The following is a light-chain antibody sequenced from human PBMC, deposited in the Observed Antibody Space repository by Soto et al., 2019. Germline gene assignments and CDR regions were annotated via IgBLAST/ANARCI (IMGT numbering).Light chain of an antibody. CDR2: GAS. J-gene: IGKJ5*01. Sequence: DIQMTQSPSSVSSSVGDRVTITSRASQGISSWLAWYQQQQGKDPKLMIYGASSLQSGVPSRFSGTRSRTDVNLTISSLEPEDSATYYGTQANSFPRTFGQGTRLEIK. CDR3: TQANSFPRT. CDR1: QGISSW. V-gene: IGKV1-12*01.